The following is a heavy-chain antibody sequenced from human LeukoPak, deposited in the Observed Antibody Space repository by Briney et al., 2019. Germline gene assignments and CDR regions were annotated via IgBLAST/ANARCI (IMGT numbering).Heavy chain of an antibody. V-gene: IGHV1-2*02. CDR2: INPDNGGT. J-gene: IGHJ4*02. CDR1: GYTFTGYY. CDR3: ARGEPYYYDSSGPPFDY. Sequence: GASVRVSCKASGYTFTGYYMHWVRQAPGQGLEWMGWINPDNGGTNYAQKFQGRVTMTRDMSISTAYMELSRLRSDDTAVYYCARGEPYYYDSSGPPFDYWGQGTLVTVSS. D-gene: IGHD3-22*01.